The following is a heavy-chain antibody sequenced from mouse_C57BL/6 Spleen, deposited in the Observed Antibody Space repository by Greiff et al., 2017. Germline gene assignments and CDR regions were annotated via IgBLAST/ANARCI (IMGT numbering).Heavy chain of an antibody. Sequence: EVQRVESGGGLVQPKGSLKLSCAASGFSFNTYAMNWVRQAPGKGLEWVARIRSKSNNYATYYADSVKDRFTISRDDSESMLYLQMNNLKTEDTAMYYCVREGGLLFDYWGQGTTLTVSS. D-gene: IGHD1-1*01. CDR2: IRSKSNNYAT. CDR1: GFSFNTYA. J-gene: IGHJ2*01. CDR3: VREGGLLFDY. V-gene: IGHV10-1*01.